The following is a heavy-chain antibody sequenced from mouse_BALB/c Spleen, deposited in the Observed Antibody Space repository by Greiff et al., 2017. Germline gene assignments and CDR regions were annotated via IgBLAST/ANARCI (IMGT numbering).Heavy chain of an antibody. CDR1: GFTFSDYY. J-gene: IGHJ1*01. Sequence: EVLLVESGGGLVKPGGSLKLSCAASGFTFSDYYMYWVRQTPEKRLEWVATISDGGSYTYYPDSVKGRFTISRDNAKNNLYLQMSSLKSEDTAMYYCASTTVVAWYFDVWGAGTTVTVSS. V-gene: IGHV5-4*02. CDR3: ASTTVVAWYFDV. CDR2: ISDGGSYT. D-gene: IGHD1-1*01.